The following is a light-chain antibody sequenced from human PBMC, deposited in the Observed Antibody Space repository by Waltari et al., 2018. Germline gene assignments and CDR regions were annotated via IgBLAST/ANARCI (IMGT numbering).Light chain of an antibody. CDR2: DAS. J-gene: IGKJ2*01. V-gene: IGKV1-17*01. CDR3: LQHNSYPYT. CDR1: QGIGNS. Sequence: DIQMTQSPSSLSASVGDRATITCRASQGIGNSLGWYQQKPGKAPKRLIYDASSLQSGVPSRFSGSGSGTEFTLTISSLQPEDFATYSCLQHNSYPYTFGQGTKLELK.